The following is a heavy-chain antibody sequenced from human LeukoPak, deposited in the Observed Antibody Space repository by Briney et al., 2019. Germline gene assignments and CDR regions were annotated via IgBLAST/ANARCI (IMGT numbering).Heavy chain of an antibody. D-gene: IGHD6-19*01. Sequence: PSETLSLTCTVSGGSISSYYWSWIRQPPGKGLEWIGYIYYSGSTNYNPSLKSRVTISVDTSKNQISLKLSSVTAADTAVYYCARGGSGWYVFDYWGQGTLVTVSS. V-gene: IGHV4-59*01. J-gene: IGHJ4*02. CDR3: ARGGSGWYVFDY. CDR1: GGSISSYY. CDR2: IYYSGST.